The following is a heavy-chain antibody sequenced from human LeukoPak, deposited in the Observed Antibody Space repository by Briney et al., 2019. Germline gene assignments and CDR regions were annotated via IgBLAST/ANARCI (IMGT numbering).Heavy chain of an antibody. CDR2: INRSGST. CDR3: ARGGSSSSDFYWYLDL. CDR1: GATFSGYY. Sequence: PSETLSLTCDLYGATFSGYYWSWIRQPPGGLEWIGEINRSGSTHYNPSLKSRVTISLDTPDNQFSLRLTSVTAADTAVYFCARGGSSSSDFYWYLDLWGRGTLVTVSS. J-gene: IGHJ2*01. V-gene: IGHV4-34*01. D-gene: IGHD2-15*01.